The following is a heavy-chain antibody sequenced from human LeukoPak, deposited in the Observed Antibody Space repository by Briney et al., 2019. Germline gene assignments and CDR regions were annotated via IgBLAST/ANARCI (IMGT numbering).Heavy chain of an antibody. Sequence: GGSLRLSCAASGFTFSSYAMHWVRQAPGKGLEWVAVISYDGSNKYYADSVKGRFTISRDNSKNTLYLQMNSLRAEDTAVYYCARDFQTYYDFWSGYYVPNPGTWGDYWGQGTLVTVSS. CDR2: ISYDGSNK. CDR1: GFTFSSYA. CDR3: ARDFQTYYDFWSGYYVPNPGTWGDY. V-gene: IGHV3-30*04. J-gene: IGHJ4*02. D-gene: IGHD3-3*01.